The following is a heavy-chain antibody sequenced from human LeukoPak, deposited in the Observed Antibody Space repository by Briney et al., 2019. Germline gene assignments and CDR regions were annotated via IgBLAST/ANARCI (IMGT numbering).Heavy chain of an antibody. Sequence: GGSLRLSCAASGFTVSSNYMSWVRQALGKGLEWVSVIYSGGSTYYADSVKGRFTISRDNSKNTLYLQMNSLRAEDTAVYYCASTEAYDYVWGSYRFSYWGQGTLVTVSS. J-gene: IGHJ4*02. CDR1: GFTVSSNY. D-gene: IGHD3-16*02. V-gene: IGHV3-53*01. CDR2: IYSGGST. CDR3: ASTEAYDYVWGSYRFSY.